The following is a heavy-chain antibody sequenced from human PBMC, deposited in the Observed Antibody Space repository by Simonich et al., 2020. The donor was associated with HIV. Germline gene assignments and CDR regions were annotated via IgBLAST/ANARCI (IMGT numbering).Heavy chain of an antibody. D-gene: IGHD3-3*01. Sequence: EVQLVQSGAEVKKPGESLKISCKGSGYSFTSYWIGWVRQMPGEGLEWMGSIYAGYPDTSYSPAFQGQVTISADKSISTAYLQWSSLKASDIAMYYCVRGAFGVAPGAFDIWGQGTLVTVSS. CDR3: VRGAFGVAPGAFDI. J-gene: IGHJ3*02. CDR2: IYAGYPDT. V-gene: IGHV5-51*03. CDR1: GYSFTSYW.